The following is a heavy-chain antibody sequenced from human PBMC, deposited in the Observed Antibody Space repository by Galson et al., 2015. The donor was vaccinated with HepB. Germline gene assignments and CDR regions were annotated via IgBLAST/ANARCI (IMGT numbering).Heavy chain of an antibody. Sequence: SLRLSCAASGFTFSSYAMHWVRQAPGKGLEWVAVISYDGSNKYYADSVKGRFTISRDNSKNTLYLQMNSLRAEDTAVYYCARDPGGVYYFDYWGQGTLVTVSS. CDR1: GFTFSSYA. V-gene: IGHV3-30-3*01. CDR3: ARDPGGVYYFDY. CDR2: ISYDGSNK. D-gene: IGHD3-16*01. J-gene: IGHJ4*02.